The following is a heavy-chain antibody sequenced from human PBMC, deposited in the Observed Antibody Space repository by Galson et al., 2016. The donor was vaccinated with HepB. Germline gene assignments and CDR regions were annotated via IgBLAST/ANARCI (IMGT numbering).Heavy chain of an antibody. CDR1: GFNFSNYS. CDR2: ISSSSTYM. J-gene: IGHJ6*03. V-gene: IGHV3-21*01. CDR3: AREGLGDGYNSLNYYSYYMDV. D-gene: IGHD5-24*01. Sequence: SLRLPCAASGFNFSNYSLHWVCQAPGKGLDWVSSISSSSTYMYYADSVKGRFPVSRDNAKNSLYLQMSSLRAEDTAVYYCAREGLGDGYNSLNYYSYYMDVWGKGTTVTVSS.